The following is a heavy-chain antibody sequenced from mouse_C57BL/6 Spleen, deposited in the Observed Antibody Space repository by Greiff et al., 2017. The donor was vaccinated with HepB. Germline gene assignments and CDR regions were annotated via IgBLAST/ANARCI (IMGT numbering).Heavy chain of an antibody. CDR2: IYPGDGDT. J-gene: IGHJ2*01. CDR1: GYAFSSYW. CDR3: AREGIYYGNYVDY. Sequence: QVQLQQSGAELVKPGASVKISCKASGYAFSSYWMNWVKQRPGKGLEWIGQIYPGDGDTNYNGKFKGKATLTADTSSSTAYMQLSSLTSEDSAVYFCAREGIYYGNYVDYWGQGTTLTVSS. V-gene: IGHV1-80*01. D-gene: IGHD2-1*01.